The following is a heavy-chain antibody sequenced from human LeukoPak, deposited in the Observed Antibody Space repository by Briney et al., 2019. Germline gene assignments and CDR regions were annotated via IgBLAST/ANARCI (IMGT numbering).Heavy chain of an antibody. CDR1: GFTLGRHD. CDR2: LASGSQT. D-gene: IGHD5-18*01. V-gene: IGHV3-13*01. CDR3: VREARGYHYTYFDY. Sequence: AGGSLRLSCTASGFTLGRHDMYWVRQTTGEGLEWVAALASGSQTFYAGSVKGRFTVSREDAKNSLYLQMNSLRAGDTAVYYCVREARGYHYTYFDYWGQGTLVTVSS. J-gene: IGHJ4*02.